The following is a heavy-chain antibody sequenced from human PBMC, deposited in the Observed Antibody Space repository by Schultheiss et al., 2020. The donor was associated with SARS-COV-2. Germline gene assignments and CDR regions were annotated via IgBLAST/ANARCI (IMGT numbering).Heavy chain of an antibody. Sequence: GESLKISCKASGYTFTGYYMHWVRQAPGQGLEWMGWINPNSGGTNYAQKFQGRVTMTRDTSISTAYMELRSLRSDDTAVYYCARGVHYGSGSWAYYYYGMDVWGQGTTVTVSS. D-gene: IGHD3-10*01. CDR1: GYTFTGYY. CDR2: INPNSGGT. J-gene: IGHJ6*02. V-gene: IGHV1-2*02. CDR3: ARGVHYGSGSWAYYYYGMDV.